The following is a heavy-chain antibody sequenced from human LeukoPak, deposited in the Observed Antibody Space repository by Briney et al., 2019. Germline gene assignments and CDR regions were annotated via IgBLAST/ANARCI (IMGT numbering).Heavy chain of an antibody. Sequence: SETLSLTCTVSGGSISSYYWSWIRQPPGKGLEWIGYIYTSGSTNYNPSLKSRVTISVDTSKNQFSLKLSSVTAADTAVYYCARDVLLGPMDVWGKGTTVTVSS. D-gene: IGHD2-8*02. J-gene: IGHJ6*03. CDR3: ARDVLLGPMDV. CDR1: GGSISSYY. V-gene: IGHV4-4*09. CDR2: IYTSGST.